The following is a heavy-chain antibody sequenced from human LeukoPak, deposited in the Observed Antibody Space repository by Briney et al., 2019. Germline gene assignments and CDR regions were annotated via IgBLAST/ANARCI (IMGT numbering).Heavy chain of an antibody. J-gene: IGHJ6*02. D-gene: IGHD6-13*01. CDR1: GYTFTSYG. Sequence: ASVKVSCKASGYTFTSYGISWVRQAPGQGLEWMGIINPSGGSTSYAQKFQGRVTMTRDTSTSTVYMELSSLRSEDTAVYYCARSSSYYYGMDVWGQGTTVTVSS. CDR2: INPSGGST. CDR3: ARSSSYYYGMDV. V-gene: IGHV1-46*01.